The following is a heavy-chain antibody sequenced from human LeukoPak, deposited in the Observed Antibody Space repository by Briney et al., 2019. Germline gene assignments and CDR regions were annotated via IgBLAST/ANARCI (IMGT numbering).Heavy chain of an antibody. CDR1: GYTFTGYY. Sequence: ASVKVSCKASGYTFTGYYVHWVRQAPGQGLEWMGWINPDSGGTSYAQKFQGRVTMTRDTSISKAYMELSRLRSDDTAVYYCAPSGTYRSADYYFDYWGQGTLVTVSS. CDR2: INPDSGGT. V-gene: IGHV1-2*02. J-gene: IGHJ4*02. CDR3: APSGTYRSADYYFDY. D-gene: IGHD1-26*01.